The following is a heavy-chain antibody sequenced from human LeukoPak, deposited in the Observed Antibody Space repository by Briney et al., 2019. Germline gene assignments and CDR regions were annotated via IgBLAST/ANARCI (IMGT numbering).Heavy chain of an antibody. CDR1: GFSFSGHW. CDR3: ARGPNSNWSGLDF. V-gene: IGHV3-74*01. Sequence: GGSLRLSCTASGFSFSGHWMHWARQLPGKGQVWVSRISPTGSTTSYADSVKGRFTVSRDNAKNTLYLQVNNLRAEDTAVYYCARGPNSNWSGLDFWGQGTLLTISS. D-gene: IGHD6-6*01. J-gene: IGHJ4*02. CDR2: ISPTGSTT.